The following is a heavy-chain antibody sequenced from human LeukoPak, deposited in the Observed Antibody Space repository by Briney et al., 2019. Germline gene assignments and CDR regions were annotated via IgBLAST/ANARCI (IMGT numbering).Heavy chain of an antibody. CDR2: ISSSSSPI. V-gene: IGHV3-48*01. Sequence: GGSLRLSCAASGFTFSSYNMNWVRQAPGKGLEWVSYISSSSSPIFYADSVKGRFTISRDNAKNTVYLQMNSLRAEDTAVYYCAKGGDGYSYNDYWGQGTLVTVSS. CDR1: GFTFSSYN. J-gene: IGHJ4*02. D-gene: IGHD5-24*01. CDR3: AKGGDGYSYNDY.